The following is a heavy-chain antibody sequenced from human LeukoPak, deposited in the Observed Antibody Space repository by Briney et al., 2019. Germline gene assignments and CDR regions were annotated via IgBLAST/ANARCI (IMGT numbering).Heavy chain of an antibody. V-gene: IGHV4-61*02. J-gene: IGHJ4*02. Sequence: SETLSLTCTVSGGSISSGSYYWSCIRQPAGKGLEWIGRIYTNGSTNYNPSLKSRVTISVDTSKNQFSLKLSSVTAADTAVYYCARDLDYGDYGYFDYWGQATLVTVSS. CDR3: ARDLDYGDYGYFDY. CDR1: GGSISSGSYY. D-gene: IGHD4-17*01. CDR2: IYTNGST.